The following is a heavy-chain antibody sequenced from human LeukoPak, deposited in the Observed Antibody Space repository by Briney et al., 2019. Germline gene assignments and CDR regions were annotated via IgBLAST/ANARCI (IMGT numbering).Heavy chain of an antibody. CDR1: GFTFSSYS. CDR2: IREDGTEK. D-gene: IGHD3-10*01. J-gene: IGHJ4*02. CDR3: ATHPGISC. V-gene: IGHV3-7*01. Sequence: PGGSLRLSCAASGFTFSSYSMNWVRQAPGKGLEWVANIREDGTEKNYVDSVKGRFTISRDNAKNSLFLQLSNLRADDTAISYCATHPGISCWGRGPLARVSS.